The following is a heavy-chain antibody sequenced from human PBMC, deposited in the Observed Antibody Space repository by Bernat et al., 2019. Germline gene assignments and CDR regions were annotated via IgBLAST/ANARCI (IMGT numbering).Heavy chain of an antibody. Sequence: QVQLVQSGAEVKKPGASVQVSCKASKYTFTSYTIHWVRQVPGQRLGWMGWINTGNGHTQYSQKFQGRITNTRDTTASTAYMELNSLTSEDTAVYYCAREEGVIGKWNYPFFAYWGQGALVIVSS. CDR3: AREEGVIGKWNYPFFAY. CDR2: INTGNGHT. J-gene: IGHJ4*02. V-gene: IGHV1-3*04. D-gene: IGHD1-7*01. CDR1: KYTFTSYT.